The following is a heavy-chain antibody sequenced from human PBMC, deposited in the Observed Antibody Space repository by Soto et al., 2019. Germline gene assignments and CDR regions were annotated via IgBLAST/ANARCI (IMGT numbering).Heavy chain of an antibody. CDR1: GFTFSDYY. CDR2: ISSGAITI. D-gene: IGHD6-6*01. Sequence: QVQLVESGGGLGKPGGSLRLSCAASGFTFSDYYMNWIRQAPGKGLEWVSYISSGAITIYYADSVKGRFTISRDNAKNSLYLQMNSLRAEDTAVYYCGGQYSSSSVEFWGQGTLVTVSS. CDR3: GGQYSSSSVEF. J-gene: IGHJ4*02. V-gene: IGHV3-11*01.